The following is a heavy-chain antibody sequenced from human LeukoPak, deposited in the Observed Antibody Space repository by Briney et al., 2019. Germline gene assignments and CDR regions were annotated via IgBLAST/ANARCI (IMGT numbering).Heavy chain of an antibody. CDR1: GGSISSGGYS. V-gene: IGHV4-30-2*01. J-gene: IGHJ4*02. CDR2: IYHSGST. CDR3: ARVGIRFWTLDY. D-gene: IGHD1-14*01. Sequence: SQTLSLTCAVSGGSISSGGYSWSWIRQPPGKGLEWIGYIYHSGSTYYNPSLKSRVTISVDRSKNQFSLKLSSVTAADTAVYYCARVGIRFWTLDYWGQGTLVTVSP.